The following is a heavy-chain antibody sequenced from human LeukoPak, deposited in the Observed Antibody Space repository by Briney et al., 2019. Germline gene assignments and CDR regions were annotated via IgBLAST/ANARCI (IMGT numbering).Heavy chain of an antibody. CDR2: ISWNGGST. J-gene: IGHJ5*02. CDR3: ARQWTTSSWFDP. V-gene: IGHV3-20*04. CDR1: GFTFDDYG. D-gene: IGHD3/OR15-3a*01. Sequence: SGGSLRLSCAASGFTFDDYGMSWVRQVPGKGLEWVSGISWNGGSTGYADSVKGRFTISRDNAKNSLFLQMNSLRAEDTALYYCARQWTTSSWFDPWGQGTLVTVSS.